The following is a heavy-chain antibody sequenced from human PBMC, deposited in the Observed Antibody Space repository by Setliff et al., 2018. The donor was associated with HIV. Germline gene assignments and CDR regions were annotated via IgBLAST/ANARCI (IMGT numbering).Heavy chain of an antibody. V-gene: IGHV1-18*01. CDR2: ISTYSDET. J-gene: IGHJ6*02. CDR1: GYTFTTYG. Sequence: ASVKVSFKTSGYTFTTYGLSWVRQAPGQGLEWMGWISTYSDETSSSQNLQGRLTMTTDTSTGTAYMELRSLRSDDTAVYYCARDVDNMMDVWGQGTTVTVSS. D-gene: IGHD1-1*01. CDR3: ARDVDNMMDV.